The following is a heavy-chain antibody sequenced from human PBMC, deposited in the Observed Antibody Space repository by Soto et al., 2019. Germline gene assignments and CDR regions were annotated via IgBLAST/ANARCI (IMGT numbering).Heavy chain of an antibody. V-gene: IGHV3-48*01. J-gene: IGHJ2*01. CDR1: GFTFSSYS. D-gene: IGHD6-19*01. CDR3: ARDTTVAVAGYWYFAL. Sequence: GGSLRLSCAASGFTFSSYSMNWVRQAPGKGLEWVSYISSSSSTIYYADSVKGRFTISRDNAKNSLYLQMNSLRAEDTAVYYCARDTTVAVAGYWYFALWGRGTLVTVSS. CDR2: ISSSSSTI.